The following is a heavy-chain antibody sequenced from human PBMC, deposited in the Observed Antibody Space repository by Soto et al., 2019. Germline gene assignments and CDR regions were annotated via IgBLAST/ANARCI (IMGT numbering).Heavy chain of an antibody. D-gene: IGHD3-16*01. V-gene: IGHV1-69*08. CDR1: GGTFTSYI. CDR2: SIPIQGTA. Sequence: QVQLVQSGAEVKKPGSSVKVSCEASGGTFTSYIFTWVRQAPGQGLEWMGRSIPIQGTADYALKFQDRVTMTADKSTKTDYMKMRTLRPDDTAVYYCAKSLVFGDHAYMDVWGKGTTVTVS. J-gene: IGHJ6*03. CDR3: AKSLVFGDHAYMDV.